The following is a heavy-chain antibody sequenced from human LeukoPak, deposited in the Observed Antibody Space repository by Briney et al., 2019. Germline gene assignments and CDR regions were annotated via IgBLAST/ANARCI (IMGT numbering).Heavy chain of an antibody. CDR2: ISGSGGST. CDR3: APQGIAARQFDY. J-gene: IGHJ4*02. CDR1: GFTFSSYA. D-gene: IGHD6-6*01. V-gene: IGHV3-23*01. Sequence: AGRSLRLSCAASGFTFSSYAMSWVRQAPGKGLEWVSAISGSGGSTYYADSVKGRFTISRDNSKNTLYLQMNSLRAEDTAVYYCAPQGIAARQFDYWGQGTLVTVSS.